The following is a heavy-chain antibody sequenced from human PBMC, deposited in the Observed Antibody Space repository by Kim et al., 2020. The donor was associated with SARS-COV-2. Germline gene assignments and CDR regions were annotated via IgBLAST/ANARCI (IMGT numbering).Heavy chain of an antibody. V-gene: IGHV3-9*01. CDR2: INWSSGNI. CDR3: AKDFGEMATSPGDY. CDR1: GFTFEDYA. Sequence: SLRLSCAASGFTFEDYAMHWVRQAPGKGLEWVSGINWSSGNIGYADSVKGRFTISRDNAKNSLYLQMNSLRADDTALYYCAKDFGEMATSPGDYWGQGTLVTVSS. J-gene: IGHJ4*02. D-gene: IGHD3-10*01.